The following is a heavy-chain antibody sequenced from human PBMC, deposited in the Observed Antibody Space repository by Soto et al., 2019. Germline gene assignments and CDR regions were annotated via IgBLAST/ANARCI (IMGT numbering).Heavy chain of an antibody. CDR1: GYTFTSYA. CDR2: INAGNGNT. J-gene: IGHJ6*02. D-gene: IGHD1-7*01. V-gene: IGHV1-3*01. CDR3: ARVRTDNWKYFIDGAPYGMDV. Sequence: ASVKVSCKASGYTFTSYAMHWVRQAPGQRLEWMGWINAGNGNTKYSQKFQGRVTITRDTSASTAYMELSSLRSEDTAVYYCARVRTDNWKYFIDGAPYGMDVWGQGTTVTVSS.